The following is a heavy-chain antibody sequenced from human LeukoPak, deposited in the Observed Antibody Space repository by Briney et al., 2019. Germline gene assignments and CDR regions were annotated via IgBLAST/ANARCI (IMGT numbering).Heavy chain of an antibody. CDR1: GYTFTSYG. Sequence: ASVKVSCKASGYTFTSYGISWVRQAPGQGREWMGWISAYNGNTNYAQKLQGRVTMTTDTSTSTAYMELRSLRSDHTAVYYCARDVSYYYDSSGSYGVDVWGQGTTVTVSS. J-gene: IGHJ6*02. CDR2: ISAYNGNT. D-gene: IGHD3-22*01. V-gene: IGHV1-18*01. CDR3: ARDVSYYYDSSGSYGVDV.